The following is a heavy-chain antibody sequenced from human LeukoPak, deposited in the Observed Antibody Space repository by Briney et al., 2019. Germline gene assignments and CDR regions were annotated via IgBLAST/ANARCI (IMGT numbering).Heavy chain of an antibody. Sequence: SETLSLTCTVSGGSISSYYWSWTRQPPGKGLEWIGYIYTSGSTNYNPSLKSRVTISVDTSNNQFSLKPSSVTAADTAVYYCAGVYYDFWSGYYSDYWGQGTLVTVSS. CDR1: GGSISSYY. D-gene: IGHD3-3*01. V-gene: IGHV4-4*09. J-gene: IGHJ4*02. CDR3: AGVYYDFWSGYYSDY. CDR2: IYTSGST.